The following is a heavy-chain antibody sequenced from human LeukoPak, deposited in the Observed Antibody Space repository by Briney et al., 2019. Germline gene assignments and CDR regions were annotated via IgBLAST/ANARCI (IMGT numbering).Heavy chain of an antibody. J-gene: IGHJ6*03. Sequence: SETLSLTCAVYGGSLSGFYWSWIRQSPGKGLEWIGYIYYSGSTNYNPSLKSRVTISVDTSKNQFSLKLSSVTAADTAVYYCARDGGPITMVRGVIGLVGHYYYMDVWGKGTTVTISS. CDR1: GGSLSGFY. CDR3: ARDGGPITMVRGVIGLVGHYYYMDV. CDR2: IYYSGST. V-gene: IGHV4-59*01. D-gene: IGHD3-10*01.